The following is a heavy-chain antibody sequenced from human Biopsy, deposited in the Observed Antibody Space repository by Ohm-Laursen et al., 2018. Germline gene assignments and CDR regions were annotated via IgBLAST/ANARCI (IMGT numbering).Heavy chain of an antibody. V-gene: IGHV4-59*01. J-gene: IGHJ2*01. CDR3: ARDRGYYSDRTVPGYFDL. D-gene: IGHD3-22*01. CDR2: IYYSGST. Sequence: GTLSLTCTVSDGSINSYYWNWIRQPPGKRLEWIGNIYYSGSTDYNPSLQSRVTISVDTSKNHFSLRLRSVTPADTAIYYCARDRGYYSDRTVPGYFDLWGRGTLVTVSS. CDR1: DGSINSYY.